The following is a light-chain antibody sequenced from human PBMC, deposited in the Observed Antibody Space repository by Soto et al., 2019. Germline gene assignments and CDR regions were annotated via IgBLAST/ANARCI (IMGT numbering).Light chain of an antibody. CDR3: QQSYSTPVA. V-gene: IGKV1-39*01. J-gene: IGKJ1*01. CDR1: QSISSY. Sequence: DIQMTQSPSSLSASVGDRVTITCRESQSISSYLNWYQQKPGKAPKLLIYAASSLQSGVSSRFSGSGSGTDFSLTISSLQPEDFATYYCQQSYSTPVAFGQGTKVEIK. CDR2: AAS.